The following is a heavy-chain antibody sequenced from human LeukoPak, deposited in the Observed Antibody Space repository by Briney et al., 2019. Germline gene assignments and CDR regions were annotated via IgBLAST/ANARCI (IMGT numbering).Heavy chain of an antibody. CDR2: IDHAGTT. J-gene: IGHJ4*02. CDR3: ARGGVGAVGGFDY. D-gene: IGHD1-26*01. CDR1: GGSIITNDYW. Sequence: PSETLSLTCVVSGGSIITNDYWWGWIRQPPGKGLEWIGTIDHAGTTFYNVSLKSRVTISVDTPNNQFSLRLNSVGAADTAVYYCARGGVGAVGGFDYWGQGTLVTVSS. V-gene: IGHV4-39*07.